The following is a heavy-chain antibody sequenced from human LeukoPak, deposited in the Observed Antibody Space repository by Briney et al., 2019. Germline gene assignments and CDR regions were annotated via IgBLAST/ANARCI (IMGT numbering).Heavy chain of an antibody. CDR1: GFTVNSYW. D-gene: IGHD5-24*01. Sequence: GGSLRLSCAVSGFTVNSYWMHWVRQGPGKGLVWVSHINSDGSTTDYADSVKGRFTISRDSANNTLFLEINNLRAEDTAVYYCVRGYNYRFEYWGQGTLVIVSS. CDR3: VRGYNYRFEY. V-gene: IGHV3-74*01. J-gene: IGHJ4*02. CDR2: INSDGSTT.